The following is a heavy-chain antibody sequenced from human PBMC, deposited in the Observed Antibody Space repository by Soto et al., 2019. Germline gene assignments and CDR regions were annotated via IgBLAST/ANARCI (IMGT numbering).Heavy chain of an antibody. Sequence: EVQLLESGGGLVQPGGSLRLSCAASGFTFSSYAMSWVRQAPGKGLEWVSTISGSGGSTYYADSVKGRFTISRDNSKNRLYLQMSSLRAEDTAVYYCAKGSSGWYERFDYWGQGPLVTVSS. CDR3: AKGSSGWYERFDY. D-gene: IGHD6-19*01. CDR2: ISGSGGST. J-gene: IGHJ4*02. V-gene: IGHV3-23*01. CDR1: GFTFSSYA.